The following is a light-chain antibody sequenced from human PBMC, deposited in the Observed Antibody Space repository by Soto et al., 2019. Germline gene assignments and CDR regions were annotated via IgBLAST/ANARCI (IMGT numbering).Light chain of an antibody. CDR2: GTS. CDR3: QQYGNSPYT. V-gene: IGKV3-20*01. J-gene: IGKJ2*01. CDR1: QSVSSSY. Sequence: EIVLTQSPGTLSLSPGERATLSCRASQSVSSSYLTWYQQKPGQAPRLLIYGTSSRATGIPDRFSGSGSGTDFTLTISSLEPEDFAVYYCQQYGNSPYTFGQGTKLEIK.